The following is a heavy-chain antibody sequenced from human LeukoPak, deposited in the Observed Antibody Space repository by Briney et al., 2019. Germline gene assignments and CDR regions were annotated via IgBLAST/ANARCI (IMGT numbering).Heavy chain of an antibody. D-gene: IGHD3-22*01. CDR1: GGSISTFY. Sequence: SETLSLTCTVSGGSISTFYWSWIRQPPGKGLEWIGYIYYTGSTNYNSSLTSRVTISVDTSKNQFSLKLNSVTAADTAVYYCARGPYYSDSVTYSFDYWGQGALVTVSS. CDR3: ARGPYYSDSVTYSFDY. CDR2: IYYTGST. J-gene: IGHJ4*02. V-gene: IGHV4-59*01.